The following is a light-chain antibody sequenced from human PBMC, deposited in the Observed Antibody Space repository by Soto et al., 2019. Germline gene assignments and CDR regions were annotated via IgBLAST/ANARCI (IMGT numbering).Light chain of an antibody. J-gene: IGKJ4*01. CDR3: QHFGGSTPVT. CDR1: QSIFNNF. CDR2: GTS. V-gene: IGKV3-20*01. Sequence: EIVLTQSPGTLSLSPGERATLSCRATQSIFNNFLSWYQQKSGQPPKLLIFGTSGRAAVIPDRFSGSGSGTDFTLAISRLEPEDSALYFCQHFGGSTPVTFGGGTTGEIK.